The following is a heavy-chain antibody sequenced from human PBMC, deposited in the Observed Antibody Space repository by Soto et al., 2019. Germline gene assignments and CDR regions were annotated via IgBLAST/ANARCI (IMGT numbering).Heavy chain of an antibody. V-gene: IGHV4-39*01. J-gene: IGHJ4*02. Sequence: PSEILSLTCSVSGDSINSDKYYWGWIRQPPGKGLEWIGSIYFRGNTYYNPSLQTRVTISLDKSKSQFSLKLNSVTAADSAVYFCARLEGLATISYYFDFWGQGALVTVSS. CDR2: IYFRGNT. D-gene: IGHD3-9*01. CDR1: GDSINSDKYY. CDR3: ARLEGLATISYYFDF.